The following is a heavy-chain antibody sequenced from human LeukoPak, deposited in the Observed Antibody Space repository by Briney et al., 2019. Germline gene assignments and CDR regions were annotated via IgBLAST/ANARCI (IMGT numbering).Heavy chain of an antibody. J-gene: IGHJ6*03. CDR2: TSGSGGST. Sequence: GGSLRLSCAASGFTFSSYGMSWVRQAPGKGLEWVSATSGSGGSTYYADSVKGRFTISRDNSKNTLYLQMNSLRADDTAVYYCARDHTGYEYGSFSYHYQYMDVWGKGTTVTVSS. D-gene: IGHD5-12*01. CDR1: GFTFSSYG. CDR3: ARDHTGYEYGSFSYHYQYMDV. V-gene: IGHV3-23*01.